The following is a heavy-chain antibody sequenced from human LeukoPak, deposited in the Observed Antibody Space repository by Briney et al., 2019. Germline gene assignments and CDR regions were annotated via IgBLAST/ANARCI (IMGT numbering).Heavy chain of an antibody. J-gene: IGHJ6*04. Sequence: SVKVSCKASGGTFSSYAISWVRQAPGQGLEWMGGIIPIFGTANYAQKFQGRVTITADKSTSTAYVELSSLRSEDTAVYYCASPLGDYYGSGSYYSHYYYGMDVWGKGTTVTVSS. CDR2: IIPIFGTA. D-gene: IGHD3-10*01. CDR1: GGTFSSYA. CDR3: ASPLGDYYGSGSYYSHYYYGMDV. V-gene: IGHV1-69*06.